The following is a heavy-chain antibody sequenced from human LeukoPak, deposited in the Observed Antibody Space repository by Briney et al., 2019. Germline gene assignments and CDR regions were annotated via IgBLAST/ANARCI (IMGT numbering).Heavy chain of an antibody. V-gene: IGHV3-11*04. CDR2: ISSSGSTI. CDR1: GFTFSDYY. Sequence: GGSLRLSCAASGFTFSDYYMSWIRQAPGKGLEWVSYISSSGSTIYYADSVKGRFTISRDNAKNSLYLQMNSLRAEDTAVYYCASGSYTAMVMPIDYWGQGTLVTVSS. CDR3: ASGSYTAMVMPIDY. D-gene: IGHD5-18*01. J-gene: IGHJ4*02.